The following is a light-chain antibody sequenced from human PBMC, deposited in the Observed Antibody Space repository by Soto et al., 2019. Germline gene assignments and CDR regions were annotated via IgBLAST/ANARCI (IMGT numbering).Light chain of an antibody. CDR3: QQYGRTSWT. CDR1: QSVSTNF. V-gene: IGKV3-20*01. CDR2: GAS. Sequence: EIVLTQSPGTLSLSPGEGATLSCRASQSVSTNFFAWYQQKPGQAPRLLIYGASTRATGIPDRFSGSGSGTDFTLTISRLEPEDFAVYYCQQYGRTSWTLGHGTKVEIK. J-gene: IGKJ1*01.